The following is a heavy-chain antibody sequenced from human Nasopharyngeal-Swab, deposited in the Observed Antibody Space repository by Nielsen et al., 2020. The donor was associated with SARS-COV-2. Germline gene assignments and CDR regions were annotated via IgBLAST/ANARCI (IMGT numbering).Heavy chain of an antibody. D-gene: IGHD3-3*01. CDR3: ARDGLDYDFWSAYFMDV. CDR2: IRSSSSYI. Sequence: GGSLRLSCAASGFTLNSYNFNWVRQAPGKGLEWVSSIRSSSSYIYYADSVKGRFTISRDNAKNSLFLQMNSLRAEDTAVYYCARDGLDYDFWSAYFMDVWGQGTTVTVSS. V-gene: IGHV3-21*01. CDR1: GFTLNSYN. J-gene: IGHJ6*02.